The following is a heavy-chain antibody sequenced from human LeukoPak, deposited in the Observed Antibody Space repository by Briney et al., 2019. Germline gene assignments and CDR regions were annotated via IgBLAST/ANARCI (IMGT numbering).Heavy chain of an antibody. J-gene: IGHJ3*02. D-gene: IGHD2-15*01. CDR3: ARERRVVAAQKDAFDI. CDR1: GYTFTGYY. CDR2: INPSGGST. Sequence: ASVKVSCKASGYTFTGYYMHWVRQAPGQGLEWMGIINPSGGSTSYAQKFQGRVTMTRDMSTSTVYMELSSLRSEDTAVYYCARERRVVAAQKDAFDIWGQGTMVTVSS. V-gene: IGHV1-46*01.